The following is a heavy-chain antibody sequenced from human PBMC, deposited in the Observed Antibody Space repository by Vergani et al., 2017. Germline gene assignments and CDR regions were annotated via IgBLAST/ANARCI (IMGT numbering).Heavy chain of an antibody. CDR1: GFTFSSYA. D-gene: IGHD6-6*01. J-gene: IGHJ4*02. V-gene: IGHV3-23*01. CDR3: ASEAARPRICCPDY. CDR2: ISGSGGST. Sequence: EVQLLESGGGLVQPGGSLRLSCAASGFTFSSYAMSWVRQAPGRGLEWVSAISGSGGSTYYADSVKGRFTLSRDNSKNTLYLQMNSLRAEDTAVYYCASEAARPRICCPDYWGQGTLVTVSS.